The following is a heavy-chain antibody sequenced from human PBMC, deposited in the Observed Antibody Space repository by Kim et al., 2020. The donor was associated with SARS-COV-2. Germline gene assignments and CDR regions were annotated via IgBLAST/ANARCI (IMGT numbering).Heavy chain of an antibody. CDR1: GGTFSSYA. CDR2: IIPIFGTA. Sequence: SVKVSCKASGGTFSSYAISWVRQAPGQGLEWMGGIIPIFGTANYAQKFQGRVTITADESTSTAYMELSSLRSEDTAVYYCARDSPFLDFWSGAKRNDYYYYYGMDVWGQGTTVTVSS. J-gene: IGHJ6*02. D-gene: IGHD3-3*01. V-gene: IGHV1-69*13. CDR3: ARDSPFLDFWSGAKRNDYYYYYGMDV.